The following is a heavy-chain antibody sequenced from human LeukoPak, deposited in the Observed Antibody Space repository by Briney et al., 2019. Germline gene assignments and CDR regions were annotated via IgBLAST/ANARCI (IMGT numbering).Heavy chain of an antibody. CDR1: SYTLTSYG. D-gene: IGHD3-16*01. V-gene: IGHV1-18*01. CDR3: ARDRAVGVMIAFDI. Sequence: ASVKVSCKASSYTLTSYGISWVRQAPGQGLEWMGWISAYNGNTNYAQKLQGRVTMTTDTSTSTAYMELRSLRSDDTAVYYCARDRAVGVMIAFDIWGQGTTVTVSS. J-gene: IGHJ3*02. CDR2: ISAYNGNT.